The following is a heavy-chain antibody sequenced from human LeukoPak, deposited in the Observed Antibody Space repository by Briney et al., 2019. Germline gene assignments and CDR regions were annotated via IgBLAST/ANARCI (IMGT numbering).Heavy chain of an antibody. CDR3: ARYGSGSYFVDP. Sequence: SVKVSCKASGGTFSSYAISWVRQAPGQGLEWMGGIIPIFGTANYAQKFQGRVTITADESTSTAYMELSSLRSEDTAVYYCARYGSGSYFVDPWGQGTLVTVSS. J-gene: IGHJ5*02. CDR1: GGTFSSYA. CDR2: IIPIFGTA. V-gene: IGHV1-69*13. D-gene: IGHD3-10*01.